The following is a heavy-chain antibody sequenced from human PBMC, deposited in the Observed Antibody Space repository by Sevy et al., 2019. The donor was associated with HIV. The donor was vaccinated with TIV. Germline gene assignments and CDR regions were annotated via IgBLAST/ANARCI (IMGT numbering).Heavy chain of an antibody. CDR1: GFTFNSFA. CDR3: AKKMGGGSGMAFLVDF. Sequence: GGSLRLSCAASGFTFNSFAMGWVRQAPGKGLDWISVISGTGDYTYYADSVKGRFTSSRDNSKNKLFLQMNSLRAEDTAIFYCAKKMGGGSGMAFLVDFWGQGTLVTVSS. D-gene: IGHD5-18*01. J-gene: IGHJ4*02. V-gene: IGHV3-23*01. CDR2: ISGTGDYT.